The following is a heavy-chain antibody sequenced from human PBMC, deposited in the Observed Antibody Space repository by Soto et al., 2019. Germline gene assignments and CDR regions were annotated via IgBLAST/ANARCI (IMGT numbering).Heavy chain of an antibody. D-gene: IGHD7-27*01. V-gene: IGHV3-30*18. CDR2: ISYDGSNK. CDR3: AKAPWGYYYGMDV. J-gene: IGHJ6*02. CDR1: GCTFISYG. Sequence: PGGSLRLSCASSGCTFISYGMHWVRQAPGKGLEWVAVISYDGSNKYYADSVKGRFTISRDNSKNTLYLQMNSLRAEDTAVYYCAKAPWGYYYGMDVWGQGTTVTVSS.